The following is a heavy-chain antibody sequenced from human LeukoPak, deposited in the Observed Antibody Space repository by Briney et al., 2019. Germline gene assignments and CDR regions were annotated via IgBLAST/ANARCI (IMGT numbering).Heavy chain of an antibody. CDR3: TREARTTPFDY. J-gene: IGHJ4*02. V-gene: IGHV3-33*01. CDR1: GFTFSSYG. CDR2: IWFDGSNN. D-gene: IGHD1-1*01. Sequence: GGSLRLSCAASGFTFSSYGMHWVRQAPGKGLEWVAVIWFDGSNNYYADSVKGRFTISRDNSKNTLSLQMNSLRVEDTAVYYCTREARTTPFDYWGQGTQVTVSS.